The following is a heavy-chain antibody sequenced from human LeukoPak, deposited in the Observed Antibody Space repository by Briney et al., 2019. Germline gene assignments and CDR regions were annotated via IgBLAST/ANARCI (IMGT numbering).Heavy chain of an antibody. D-gene: IGHD2-2*01. Sequence: ASVKVSCKASGYTFTSYDINWVREATGQGLEWMGWMNPNSGNTGYAQKFQGRVTMTRNTSISTAYMELSSLRSEDTAVYYCARERTPYYYMDVWGKGTTVTVSS. CDR2: MNPNSGNT. V-gene: IGHV1-8*01. CDR1: GYTFTSYD. CDR3: ARERTPYYYMDV. J-gene: IGHJ6*03.